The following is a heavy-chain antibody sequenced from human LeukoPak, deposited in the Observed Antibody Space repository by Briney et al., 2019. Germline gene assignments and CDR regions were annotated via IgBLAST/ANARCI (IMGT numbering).Heavy chain of an antibody. CDR2: ISAYNGNT. J-gene: IGHJ6*02. Sequence: ASVKVSCKASGYTFTSYGISWVRQAPGQGLEWMGWISAYNGNTNYAQKLQGRVTMTTDTSTSTACMELRSLRSDDTAVYYCARVLFEFGEYYYYYYGMDVWGQGTTVTVSS. V-gene: IGHV1-18*01. CDR3: ARVLFEFGEYYYYYYGMDV. D-gene: IGHD3-10*01. CDR1: GYTFTSYG.